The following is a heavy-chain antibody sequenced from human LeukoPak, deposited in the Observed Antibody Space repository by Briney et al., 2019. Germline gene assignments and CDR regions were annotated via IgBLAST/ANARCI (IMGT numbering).Heavy chain of an antibody. D-gene: IGHD3-10*01. V-gene: IGHV3-33*01. J-gene: IGHJ4*02. Sequence: PGGSLRLSCTASGFTFGSFGMHWVRQAPGKGLEWVAVVWYDGTNKFYADSVKGRFTISRDNSKNTLYLQMNSLRAEDTAVYYCATVAYVLLWFGESGWGQGTLVTVSS. CDR2: VWYDGTNK. CDR1: GFTFGSFG. CDR3: ATVAYVLLWFGESG.